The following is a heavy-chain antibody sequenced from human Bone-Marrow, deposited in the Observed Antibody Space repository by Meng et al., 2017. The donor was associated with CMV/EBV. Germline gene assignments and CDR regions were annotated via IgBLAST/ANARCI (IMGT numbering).Heavy chain of an antibody. D-gene: IGHD3-10*01. CDR1: GFTFSSYS. Sequence: LKISCAASGFTFSSYSMNWVRQAPGKGLEWVSSISSSSSYIYYADSVKGRFTISRDNAKNSLYLQMNSLRAEDTAVYYCARHYYGSGSYYTYYYYYGMDVWGQGTTVTVSS. CDR2: ISSSSSYI. V-gene: IGHV3-21*01. CDR3: ARHYYGSGSYYTYYYYYGMDV. J-gene: IGHJ6*02.